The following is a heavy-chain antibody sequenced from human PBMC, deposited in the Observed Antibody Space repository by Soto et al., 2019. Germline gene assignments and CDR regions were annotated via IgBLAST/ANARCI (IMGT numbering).Heavy chain of an antibody. CDR2: FDPENGER. D-gene: IGHD3-16*01. V-gene: IGHV1-24*01. CDR3: ASSNYDKSFDV. Sequence: GASVKVSCKVCGCALIALTLHWVRQAPGKGLEWMGHFDPENGERVYAQKFQGRVTMTEDTSTDTAYMELTSLTSEDTAVYYCASSNYDKSFDVWGQGTMVTVSS. CDR1: GCALIALT. J-gene: IGHJ3*01.